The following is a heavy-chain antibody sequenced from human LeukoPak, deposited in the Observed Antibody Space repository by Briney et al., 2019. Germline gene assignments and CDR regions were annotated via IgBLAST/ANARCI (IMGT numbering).Heavy chain of an antibody. D-gene: IGHD2-2*01. CDR3: AAVPAVPEGFFDY. CDR2: ISYDGSNK. V-gene: IGHV3-30*03. CDR1: GVTFSSYG. J-gene: IGHJ4*02. Sequence: GGSLRLSCAAAGVTFSSYGMHLVRQAPGKGLEWVAVISYDGSNKYYADSVKGRFTISRDNSKNTLYLQMNSLRAEDTAVYYCAAVPAVPEGFFDYWGQGTLVTVSS.